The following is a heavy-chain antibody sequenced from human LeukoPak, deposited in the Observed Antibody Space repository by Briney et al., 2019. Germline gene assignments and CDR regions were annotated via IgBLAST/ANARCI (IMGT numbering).Heavy chain of an antibody. CDR1: GFTFSSYA. D-gene: IGHD4-23*01. Sequence: PGGSVRLSCAPSGFTFSSYAMHWARQAPGKGLEWVAVISYDGSNKYYADSVKGRFTISRDNPKNPLYLQMNSLRAEDTAVYYCARDRGYGGNEYWYFDLWGRGTLVTISS. CDR3: ARDRGYGGNEYWYFDL. V-gene: IGHV3-30*01. CDR2: ISYDGSNK. J-gene: IGHJ2*01.